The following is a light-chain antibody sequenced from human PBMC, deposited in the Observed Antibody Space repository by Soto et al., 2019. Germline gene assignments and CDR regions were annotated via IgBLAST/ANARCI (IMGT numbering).Light chain of an antibody. CDR2: GAS. CDR1: QSVGRNY. Sequence: EIVLTQSPGALSVSPGERATLSCRASQSVGRNYLAWYQQKPGQAPRLLIYGASSRATGIPDRFSGSGSGTDFTFTISRLETEDFAVYYCQQYADSPLTFGGGTKVE. CDR3: QQYADSPLT. V-gene: IGKV3-20*01. J-gene: IGKJ4*01.